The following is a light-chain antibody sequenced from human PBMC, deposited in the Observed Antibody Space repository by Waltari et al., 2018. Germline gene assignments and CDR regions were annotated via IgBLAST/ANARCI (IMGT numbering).Light chain of an antibody. J-gene: IGKJ2*01. CDR2: GAS. CDR3: QQYGSSIMYT. CDR1: QSLTKRY. Sequence: VLTQSPGTLSLSPGERATLSCRASQSLTKRYLAWYQQKPVQAPRLLIYGASSRAAGIPDRFSGSGSGTDFTLTISRLEPEDSALYYCQQYGSSIMYTFGQGTKLEIK. V-gene: IGKV3-20*01.